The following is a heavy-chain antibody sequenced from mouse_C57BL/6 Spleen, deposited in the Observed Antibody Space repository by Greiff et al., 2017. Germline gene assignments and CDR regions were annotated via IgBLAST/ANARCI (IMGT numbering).Heavy chain of an antibody. CDR1: GYSFTDYN. D-gene: IGHD1-1*01. J-gene: IGHJ3*01. V-gene: IGHV1-39*01. Sequence: VQLQQSGPELVKPGASVKISCKASGYSFTDYNMNWVKQSNGKSLEWIGVINPNYGTTSYNQKFKGKATLTVDQSSSTAYMQLNSLTSADSAVYYCARPSYGSSPAWFAYWGQGTLVTVSA. CDR3: ARPSYGSSPAWFAY. CDR2: INPNYGTT.